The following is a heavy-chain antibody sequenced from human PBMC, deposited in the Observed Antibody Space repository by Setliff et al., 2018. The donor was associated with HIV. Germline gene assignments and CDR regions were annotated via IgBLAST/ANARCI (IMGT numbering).Heavy chain of an antibody. CDR2: IYGGANIT. D-gene: IGHD3-3*01. Sequence: GGSLRLSCAASGFTFNNYAMTWVRQAPGKGLEWVSVIYGGANITYYADFVKGRFTISRDSSKNALYLQMDSLRNGDTAVYYCARDPGTGYDFLSDYHSRGYYFDQWGQGTLVTVSS. J-gene: IGHJ4*02. CDR1: GFTFNNYA. CDR3: ARDPGTGYDFLSDYHSRGYYFDQ. V-gene: IGHV3-23*03.